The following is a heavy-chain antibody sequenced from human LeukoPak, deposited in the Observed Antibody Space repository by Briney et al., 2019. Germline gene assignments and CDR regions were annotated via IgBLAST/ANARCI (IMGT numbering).Heavy chain of an antibody. Sequence: GSLRLSCAASGFTFSSYAMSWVRQAPGKGLEWVSAISGSGGSTYYADSVKGRFTISRDNSKNTLYLQMNSLRAEDTAVHYCAKLGCSGGSCLRRDFDYWGQGTLVTVSS. V-gene: IGHV3-23*01. CDR1: GFTFSSYA. D-gene: IGHD2-15*01. CDR3: AKLGCSGGSCLRRDFDY. CDR2: ISGSGGST. J-gene: IGHJ4*02.